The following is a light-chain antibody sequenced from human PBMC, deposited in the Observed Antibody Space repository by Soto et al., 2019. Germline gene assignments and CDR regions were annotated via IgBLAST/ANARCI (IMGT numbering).Light chain of an antibody. J-gene: IGKJ1*01. CDR1: QSVSTW. CDR2: MAS. Sequence: DIQMTQSPSTLSASVGDRVTITCRASQSVSTWLAWYPQKPGKAPQVLRSMASTLESGVPSRFSGSGSGTEFTLTISSLQPDDFATYYCQQYNSHSPWTFGQGTKVDI. V-gene: IGKV1-5*03. CDR3: QQYNSHSPWT.